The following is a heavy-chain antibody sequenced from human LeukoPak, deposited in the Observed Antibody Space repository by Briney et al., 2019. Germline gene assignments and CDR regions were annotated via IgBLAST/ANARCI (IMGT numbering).Heavy chain of an antibody. Sequence: ASVKVSCKASGYTFTGYYMYWVRQAPGQGLEWMGWTNPNSGGTNYAQKFQGWVTMTRDTSISTAYMELSRLRSDDTAVYYCARATAVATMKAFDYWGQGTLVTVSS. CDR1: GYTFTGYY. D-gene: IGHD5-12*01. V-gene: IGHV1-2*04. CDR3: ARATAVATMKAFDY. J-gene: IGHJ4*02. CDR2: TNPNSGGT.